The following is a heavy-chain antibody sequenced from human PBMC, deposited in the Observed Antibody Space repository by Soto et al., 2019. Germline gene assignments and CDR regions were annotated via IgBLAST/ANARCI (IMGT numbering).Heavy chain of an antibody. CDR2: MNPNSGNT. Sequence: GASVKVSCKASGYTFTSYDINWVRQATVQGLEWMGWMNPNSGNTGYAQKFQGRVTMTRNTSISTAYMELSSLRSEDTALYYCARTRTQSGYSSFYYYYGMSVWGQGTTVTVS. D-gene: IGHD3-3*01. CDR1: GYTFTSYD. CDR3: ARTRTQSGYSSFYYYYGMSV. V-gene: IGHV1-8*01. J-gene: IGHJ6*02.